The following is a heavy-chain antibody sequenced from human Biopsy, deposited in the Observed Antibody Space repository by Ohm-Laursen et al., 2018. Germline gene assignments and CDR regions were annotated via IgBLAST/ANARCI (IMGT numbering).Heavy chain of an antibody. CDR1: GDSITRSY. Sequence: SETLSLTCTLSGDSITRSYWSWIRQSPGKGLEWIGHVFDRGTTNYNPSVRSRVTMSEDTSKKQFSLKMTSVTAADTAIYYCAHGSGSYYKWDFWGRGGLVTVSS. CDR2: VFDRGTT. D-gene: IGHD3-10*01. CDR3: AHGSGSYYKWDF. V-gene: IGHV4-59*08. J-gene: IGHJ4*02.